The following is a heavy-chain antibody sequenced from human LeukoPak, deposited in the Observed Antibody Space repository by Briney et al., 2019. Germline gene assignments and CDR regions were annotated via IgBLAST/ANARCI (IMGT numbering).Heavy chain of an antibody. CDR3: ARDLPRYCSSTSCLELSGMDV. Sequence: GGSLRLSCAASGITFSSYDMHWVRQATGKGLEWVSAIGTAGDTYYPGSVKGRFTISRENAKNSLYLQMDSLRAGDTAVYYCARDLPRYCSSTSCLELSGMDVWGQGTTVTVSS. V-gene: IGHV3-13*01. D-gene: IGHD2-2*01. J-gene: IGHJ6*02. CDR2: IGTAGDT. CDR1: GITFSSYD.